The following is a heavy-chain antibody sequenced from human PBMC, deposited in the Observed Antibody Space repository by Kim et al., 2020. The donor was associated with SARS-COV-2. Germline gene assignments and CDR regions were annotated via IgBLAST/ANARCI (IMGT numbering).Heavy chain of an antibody. D-gene: IGHD3-10*01. V-gene: IGHV3-30*02. CDR3: AKELNVLLWFGMVDY. J-gene: IGHJ4*02. Sequence: DSVKGRFTISRDNSKNTLYLKMNSLRAEDTAVYYCAKELNVLLWFGMVDYWGQGTLVTVSS.